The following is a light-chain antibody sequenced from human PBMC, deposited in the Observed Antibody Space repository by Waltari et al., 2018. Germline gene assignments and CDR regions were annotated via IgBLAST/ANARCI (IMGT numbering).Light chain of an antibody. CDR3: QTGGHGTWV. Sequence: QLVLTQSPSASASLGASVKPTCTLSSGHSSNIVACHKQKPETGPRYLRKVNSDGSHTKGDEIPDRCAGSSSGSERYLTISSLQSEDEADYYCQTGGHGTWVFGGGTKLTVV. V-gene: IGLV4-69*01. CDR1: SGHSSNI. J-gene: IGLJ3*02. CDR2: VNSDGSH.